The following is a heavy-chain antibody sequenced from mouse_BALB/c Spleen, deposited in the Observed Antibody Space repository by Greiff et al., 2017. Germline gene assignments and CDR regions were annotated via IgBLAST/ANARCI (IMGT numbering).Heavy chain of an antibody. D-gene: IGHD5-5*01. J-gene: IGHJ2*01. V-gene: IGHV5-6-3*01. CDR2: INSNGGST. CDR1: GFTFSSYG. Sequence: DVKLVESGGGLVQPGGSLKLSCAASGFTFSSYGMSWVRQTPDKRLELVATINSNGGSTYYPDSVKGRFTISRDNAKNTLYLQMSSLKSEDTAMYYCARGDYLFDYWGQGTTLTVSS. CDR3: ARGDYLFDY.